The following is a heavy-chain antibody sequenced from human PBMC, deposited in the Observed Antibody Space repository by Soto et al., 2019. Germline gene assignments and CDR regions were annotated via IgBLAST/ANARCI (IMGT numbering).Heavy chain of an antibody. CDR1: GGTFSSYA. Sequence: QVQLVQSGAEVKKPGSSVKVSCKASGGTFSSYAISWVRQAPGQGLEWMGGIIPIFGTANYAQKFQGRVTITADESTSTAYMELSSLGSEDTAVYYCASQPNYYDSSGYYYFDYWGQGTLVTVSS. V-gene: IGHV1-69*01. J-gene: IGHJ4*02. CDR3: ASQPNYYDSSGYYYFDY. D-gene: IGHD3-22*01. CDR2: IIPIFGTA.